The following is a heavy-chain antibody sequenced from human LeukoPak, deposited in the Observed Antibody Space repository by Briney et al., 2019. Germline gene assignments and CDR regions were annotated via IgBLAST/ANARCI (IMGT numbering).Heavy chain of an antibody. J-gene: IGHJ3*02. CDR2: INHSGST. D-gene: IGHD3-22*01. V-gene: IGHV4-34*01. CDR3: ARRRIRITMIVVVSRAQCGAFDI. CDR1: GGSFSGYY. Sequence: MPSETLSLTCAVYGGSFSGYYWSWIRQPPGKGLEWIGEINHSGSTNYNPSLKSRVTISVDTSKNQFSLKLSSVTAADTAVYYCARRRIRITMIVVVSRAQCGAFDIWGQGTMVTVSS.